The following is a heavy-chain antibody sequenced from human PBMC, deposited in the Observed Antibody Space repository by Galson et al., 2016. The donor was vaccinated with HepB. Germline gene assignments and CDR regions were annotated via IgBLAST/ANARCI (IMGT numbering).Heavy chain of an antibody. CDR1: GFTFSKYA. CDR2: ISGSST. CDR3: ARRGLASQHIDE. J-gene: IGHJ1*01. D-gene: IGHD2-21*01. Sequence: SLRLSCAASGFTFSKYAMRWVRQAPGKGLEWVSAISGSSTFYADSVKGRFTISRDTANDTLLLQMTRLKVDDTAGYYCARRGLASQHIDEWGRGTLVTVSS. V-gene: IGHV3-23*01.